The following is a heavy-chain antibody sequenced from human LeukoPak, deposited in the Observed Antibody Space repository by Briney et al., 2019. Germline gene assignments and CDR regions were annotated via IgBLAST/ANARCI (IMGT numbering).Heavy chain of an antibody. CDR3: ARHVLDGITGTSPEYYYCYYGMDV. J-gene: IGHJ6*02. D-gene: IGHD1-7*01. Sequence: SETLSLTCTVSGGSISSSSYSWGWIRQPPGKGLEWIGSIYYSGSTYYNPSLKSRVTISADTSKNQFSLKLSSVTAADTAVYYCARHVLDGITGTSPEYYYCYYGMDVWGQGTTVTVSS. CDR2: IYYSGST. V-gene: IGHV4-39*01. CDR1: GGSISSSSYS.